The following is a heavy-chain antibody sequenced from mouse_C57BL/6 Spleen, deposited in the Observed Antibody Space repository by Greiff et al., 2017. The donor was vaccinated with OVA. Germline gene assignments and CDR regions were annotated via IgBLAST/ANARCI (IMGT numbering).Heavy chain of an antibody. D-gene: IGHD2-5*01. CDR3: ASDSSNYDYFCY. V-gene: IGHV1-4*01. CDR1: GYTFTSYT. CDR2: INPSSGYT. J-gene: IGHJ2*01. Sequence: QVQLQQSGAELARPGASVKMSCKASGYTFTSYTMHWVKQRPGQGLEWIGYINPSSGYTKYNQKFKDKATLTADKSSSTAYMQLSSLTSEYSAVYYFASDSSNYDYFCYWGHGTTLTVSS.